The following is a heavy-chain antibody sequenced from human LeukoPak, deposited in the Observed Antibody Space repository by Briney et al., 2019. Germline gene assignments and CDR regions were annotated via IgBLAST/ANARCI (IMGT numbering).Heavy chain of an antibody. CDR3: ARDPGSSGWYWDAFDI. D-gene: IGHD6-19*01. J-gene: IGHJ3*02. CDR1: GFTFSSYS. Sequence: PGGSLRLSCAASGFTFSSYSMNWVRQAPGKGLEWVSYISSSSSTIYYADSVKGRFTISRDNAKNSLYLQMNSLRAEDTAVYYCARDPGSSGWYWDAFDIWGQGTMVTVSS. CDR2: ISSSSSTI. V-gene: IGHV3-48*04.